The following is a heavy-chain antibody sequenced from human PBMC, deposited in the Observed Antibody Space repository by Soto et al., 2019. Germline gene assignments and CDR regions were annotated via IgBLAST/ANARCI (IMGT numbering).Heavy chain of an antibody. J-gene: IGHJ5*02. Sequence: ASVKVSCKASGGTFSSYAISWVRQAPGQGLEWMGGIIPIFGTANYAQKFQGRVTITADESTSTAYMELSSLRSEDTAVYYCARTVVLVRGASYNWFDPWGQGTLVTVSS. CDR1: GGTFSSYA. CDR2: IIPIFGTA. V-gene: IGHV1-69*13. D-gene: IGHD3-10*01. CDR3: ARTVVLVRGASYNWFDP.